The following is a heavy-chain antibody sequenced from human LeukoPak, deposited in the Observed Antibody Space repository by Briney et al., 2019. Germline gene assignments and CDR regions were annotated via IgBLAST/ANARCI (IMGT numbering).Heavy chain of an antibody. CDR1: GFTFSHAW. CDR3: TTDPF. CDR2: IKSKTDGATT. Sequence: GGSLRLSCAASGFTFSHAWMSWVRQAPGKGLEWVGRIKSKTDGATTDYAAPVKGRFTISRYDSKNTLYLQMNSLKTEDTAVYYCTTDPFWGQGTLVSVSS. V-gene: IGHV3-15*01. J-gene: IGHJ4*02.